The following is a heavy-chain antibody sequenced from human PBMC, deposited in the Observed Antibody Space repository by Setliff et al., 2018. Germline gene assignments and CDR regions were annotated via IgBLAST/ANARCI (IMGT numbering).Heavy chain of an antibody. J-gene: IGHJ5*02. Sequence: SETLSLTCAVYGGSFSGYCWSWIRQPPGKGLEWTGEINHSGSTKYNPSLKSRVTISVDTSKNQFSVKLSSVTAADTAVYSCARGLVTIFGVVIMSPPWFDPWGQGTLVTVSS. D-gene: IGHD3-3*01. CDR2: INHSGST. CDR3: ARGLVTIFGVVIMSPPWFDP. CDR1: GGSFSGYC. V-gene: IGHV4-34*01.